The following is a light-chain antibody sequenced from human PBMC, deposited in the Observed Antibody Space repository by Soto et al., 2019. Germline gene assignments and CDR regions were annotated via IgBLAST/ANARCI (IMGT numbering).Light chain of an antibody. V-gene: IGKV3-20*01. Sequence: ENVLSQSPGTLYLSPGERATLSCRASQGVSSSSLAWYQQKRGQAPRLLIYDTSIRATGIPDRFSGSGSGTDFTLTISRLEPEDFAVYFCQQYGASPWTFVQGTKVAIK. CDR1: QGVSSSS. CDR3: QQYGASPWT. CDR2: DTS. J-gene: IGKJ1*01.